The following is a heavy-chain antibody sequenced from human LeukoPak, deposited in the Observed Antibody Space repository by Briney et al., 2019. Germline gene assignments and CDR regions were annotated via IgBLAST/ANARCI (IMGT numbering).Heavy chain of an antibody. J-gene: IGHJ4*02. CDR2: IKSKTDGGTT. Sequence: GGSLRLSCAASGFTFSNAWMSWVRQAPGKGLEWVGRIKSKTDGGTTDYAAPVKGRFTISRDDSKNTLYLQMNSLKTEDTAVYYCTTELLWFGEPTPNWGQGTLVTVSS. CDR1: GFTFSNAW. CDR3: TTELLWFGEPTPN. V-gene: IGHV3-15*01. D-gene: IGHD3-10*01.